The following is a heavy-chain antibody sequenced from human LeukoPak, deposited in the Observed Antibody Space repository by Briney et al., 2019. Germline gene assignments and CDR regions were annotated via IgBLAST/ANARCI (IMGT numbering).Heavy chain of an antibody. Sequence: SETLPLTCTVSGGSISSYYWSWIRQPPGKGLEWIGYIYYSGSTNYNPSLKSRVTISVDTSKNQFSLKLSSVTAADTAVYYCAREAGYYDILTAYYYYYYMDVWGKGTTVTVSS. CDR3: AREAGYYDILTAYYYYYYMDV. V-gene: IGHV4-59*01. J-gene: IGHJ6*03. CDR2: IYYSGST. CDR1: GGSISSYY. D-gene: IGHD3-9*01.